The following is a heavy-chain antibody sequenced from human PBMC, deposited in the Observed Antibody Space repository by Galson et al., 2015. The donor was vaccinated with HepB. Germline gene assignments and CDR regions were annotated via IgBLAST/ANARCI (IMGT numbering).Heavy chain of an antibody. CDR1: GDSVSSNSVE. CDR3: ARGGWLGNWYFDL. V-gene: IGHV6-1*01. D-gene: IGHD6-19*01. CDR2: TCLRSKWYS. Sequence: CAISGDSVSSNSVEWNWIRQSPSRGLEWLGKTCLRSKWYSDYAVSVKSRITINADTSKNQFSLQLNSVTPEDTAVYYCARGGWLGNWYFDLWGRGTLVTVSS. J-gene: IGHJ2*01.